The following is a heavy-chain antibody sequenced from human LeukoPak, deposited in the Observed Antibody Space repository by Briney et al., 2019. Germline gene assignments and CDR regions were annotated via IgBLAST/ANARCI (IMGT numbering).Heavy chain of an antibody. D-gene: IGHD4-17*01. J-gene: IGHJ4*02. V-gene: IGHV4-39*01. CDR2: IYYSGST. Sequence: KTSETLSLTCTVSGGSISSSSYYWGWIRQPPGKGLEWIGSIYYSGSTYYNPSLKSRVTISVDTSKNQFSLKLSSVTAADTAVYYCARHDYGDYDLHFDYWGQGTLVTVSS. CDR1: GGSISSSSYY. CDR3: ARHDYGDYDLHFDY.